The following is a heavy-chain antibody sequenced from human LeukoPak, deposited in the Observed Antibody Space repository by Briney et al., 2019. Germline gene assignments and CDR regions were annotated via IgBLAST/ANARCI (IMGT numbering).Heavy chain of an antibody. V-gene: IGHV3-23*01. CDR1: GFNFDGYA. CDR3: AKDLIGAVAGFDY. Sequence: GGSLRLSCAASGFNFDGYAMSWVRQVPGKGLEWVSAISGSGGSTYYADSVKGRFTISRDNSKNTLYLQMNSLRAEDTAVYYCAKDLIGAVAGFDYWGQGTLVTVSS. J-gene: IGHJ4*02. D-gene: IGHD6-19*01. CDR2: ISGSGGST.